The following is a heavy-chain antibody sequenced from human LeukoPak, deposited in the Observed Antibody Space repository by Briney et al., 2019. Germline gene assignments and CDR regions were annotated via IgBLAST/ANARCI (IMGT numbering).Heavy chain of an antibody. D-gene: IGHD2-15*01. CDR3: ARVLLGHWFDP. J-gene: IGHJ5*02. CDR1: GGSISSYY. V-gene: IGHV4-59*01. CDR2: IYYSGST. Sequence: SETLSLTCTVSGGSISSYYWSWIRQPPGKGLECIGYIYYSGSTNYNPSLKSRVTISVDTSKNQFFLKLSSVTAADAAVYYCARVLLGHWFDPWGQGTLVTVSS.